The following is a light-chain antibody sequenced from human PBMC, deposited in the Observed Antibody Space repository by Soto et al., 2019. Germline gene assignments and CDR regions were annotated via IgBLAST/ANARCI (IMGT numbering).Light chain of an antibody. V-gene: IGKV3-15*01. Sequence: EIVMTQSPATLSVSPGERATLSCRASQSVSSNLAWHQQKPGQAPRLLIYGASTRATGIPARFSGSGSGTEFTLTISSLQSEDFAVYCCQQYNNWPNTFGQGTKLEIK. CDR3: QQYNNWPNT. CDR2: GAS. J-gene: IGKJ2*01. CDR1: QSVSSN.